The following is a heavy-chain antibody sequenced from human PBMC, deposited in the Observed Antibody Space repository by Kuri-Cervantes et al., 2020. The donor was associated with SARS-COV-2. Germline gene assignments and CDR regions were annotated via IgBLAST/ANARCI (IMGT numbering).Heavy chain of an antibody. CDR2: IYHSGST. CDR3: ARLNTHYYYGMDV. V-gene: IGHV4-38-2*01. Sequence: SQTLSLTCEVSGYSISSGYYWGWIRQPPGKGLEWIGTIYHSGSTYNNPSLKSRVTISVDTSKNQFSLRLNSVTAADTAVYFCARLNTHYYYGMDVWGQGTTVTVSS. J-gene: IGHJ6*02. CDR1: GYSISSGYY.